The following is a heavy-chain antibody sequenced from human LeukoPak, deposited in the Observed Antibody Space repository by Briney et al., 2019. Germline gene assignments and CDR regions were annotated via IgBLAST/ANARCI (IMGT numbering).Heavy chain of an antibody. J-gene: IGHJ5*02. V-gene: IGHV4-59*01. D-gene: IGHD4-17*01. CDR2: MYYSGST. CDR1: GGSISSYY. Sequence: SETLSLTCTVSGGSISSYYWSWIRQPPGKGLEWVGYMYYSGSTNYNPSLKSRVTISVDTSKNQFSLKLSSVTAADTAVYYCARDRNGDYWFDPWGQGTLVTVSS. CDR3: ARDRNGDYWFDP.